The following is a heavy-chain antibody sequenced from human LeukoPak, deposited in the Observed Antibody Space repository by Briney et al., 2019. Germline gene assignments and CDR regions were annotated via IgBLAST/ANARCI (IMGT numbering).Heavy chain of an antibody. V-gene: IGHV3-23*01. CDR1: GFTFSSYA. J-gene: IGHJ4*02. Sequence: GGSLRLSCAASGFTFSSYAMSWVRQAPGKGLEWVSAISGSGGSTYYADSVKGRFTISRDNSKNTLYLQMNSLRAEDTAVYYCARESPEYYYDSSGYYTPGYWGQGTLVTVSS. CDR3: ARESPEYYYDSSGYYTPGY. CDR2: ISGSGGST. D-gene: IGHD3-22*01.